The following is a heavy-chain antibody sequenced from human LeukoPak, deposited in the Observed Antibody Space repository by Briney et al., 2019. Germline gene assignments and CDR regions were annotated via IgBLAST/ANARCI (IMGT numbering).Heavy chain of an antibody. CDR2: ISNSGGST. V-gene: IGHV3-23*01. D-gene: IGHD6-19*01. CDR3: ARVGSSGWYVTTTEYFQH. CDR1: GFTFSRCA. J-gene: IGHJ1*01. Sequence: GGSLRLSCAVSGFTFSRCAMSWVRQAPGKGLEWVSGISNSGGSTYYADSVKGRFTISRDNSKNTLNLQMNSLRAEDTAVYYCARVGSSGWYVTTTEYFQHWGQGTLVTVSS.